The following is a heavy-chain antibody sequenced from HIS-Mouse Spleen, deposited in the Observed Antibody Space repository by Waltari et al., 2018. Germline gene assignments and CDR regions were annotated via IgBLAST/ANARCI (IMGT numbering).Heavy chain of an antibody. CDR1: GGTFSSYA. V-gene: IGHV1-69*04. J-gene: IGHJ4*02. Sequence: QVQLVQSGAEVKKPGSSVKVSCKASGGTFSSYAISWGRQAPGKGLEWMGRIIPSLGIANYAHKFQGRVTITADKSTSTAYMELSSLRSEDTAVYYCARCSPVVPAASSLDYWVQGTLVTVSS. CDR3: ARCSPVVPAASSLDY. D-gene: IGHD2-2*01. CDR2: IIPSLGIA.